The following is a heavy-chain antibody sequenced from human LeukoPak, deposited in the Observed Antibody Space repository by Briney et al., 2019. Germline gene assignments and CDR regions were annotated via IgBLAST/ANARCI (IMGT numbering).Heavy chain of an antibody. CDR1: NGSISSGFNY. V-gene: IGHV4-61*09. CDR2: IYYSGST. Sequence: SQTLSLTCIVSNGSISSGFNYWTWIRQPAGKGLEWIGYIYYSGSTNYNPSLKSRVTISVDTSKNQFSLKLSSVTAADTAVYYCARRPPNDADYYYGMDVWGQGTTVTVSS. CDR3: ARRPPNDADYYYGMDV. J-gene: IGHJ6*02. D-gene: IGHD1-1*01.